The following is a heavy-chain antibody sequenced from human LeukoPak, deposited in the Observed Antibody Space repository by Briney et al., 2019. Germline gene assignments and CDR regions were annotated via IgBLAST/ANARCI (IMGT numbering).Heavy chain of an antibody. V-gene: IGHV3-21*01. CDR1: GFTVSSNY. CDR3: ARGGCSSTSCTPDY. CDR2: ISSSSSYI. J-gene: IGHJ4*02. D-gene: IGHD2-2*01. Sequence: GGSLRLSCAASGFTVSSNYMSWVRQAPGKGLEWVSSISSSSSYIYYADSVKGRFTISRDNAKNSLYLQMNSLRAEDTAVYYCARGGCSSTSCTPDYWGQGTLVTVSS.